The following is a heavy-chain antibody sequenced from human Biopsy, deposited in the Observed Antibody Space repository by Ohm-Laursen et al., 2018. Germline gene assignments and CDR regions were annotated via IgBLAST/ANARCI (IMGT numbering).Heavy chain of an antibody. CDR2: ISSSGITA. Sequence: GSLRLSFAASGFMFSASRMSWVRQATGKGLAWVSYISSSGITAHYADSVKGRFTISRDNAKNSLYLQMNSLRAEDTAIYYCARSGWNFEFDSWGKGTLVAVSS. V-gene: IGHV3-11*01. J-gene: IGHJ4*02. CDR3: ARSGWNFEFDS. D-gene: IGHD6-19*01. CDR1: GFMFSASR.